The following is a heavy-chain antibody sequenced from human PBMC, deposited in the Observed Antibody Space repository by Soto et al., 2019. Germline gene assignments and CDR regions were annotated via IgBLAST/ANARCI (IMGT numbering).Heavy chain of an antibody. CDR1: GRSFSGYY. J-gene: IGHJ4*02. D-gene: IGHD4-17*01. CDR2: INHSGST. V-gene: IGHV4-34*01. Sequence: QVQLQQWGAGLLRPSEALSLTCAVYGRSFSGYYWSWIRQPPGKGLEWIGEINHSGSTTYNPSLKSGVPISVDTSNNPFPLKLSSVTAADTAVYYCARSYGGNSGTFDFWGQGTLVTVSS. CDR3: ARSYGGNSGTFDF.